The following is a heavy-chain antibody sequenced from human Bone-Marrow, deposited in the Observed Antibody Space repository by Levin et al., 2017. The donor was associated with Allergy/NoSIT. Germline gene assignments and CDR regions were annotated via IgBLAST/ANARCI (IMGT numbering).Heavy chain of an antibody. J-gene: IGHJ3*02. CDR2: IDYTGST. D-gene: IGHD3-22*01. CDR3: ARELPYNYDNSGYYLGAFDI. Sequence: SETLSLTCTVSGGSISTYYWSWIRQPPGKGLEYIGYIDYTGSTNYNPSLKSRVTISVDTSKNQFSLKLTSVTAADTAVYYCARELPYNYDNSGYYLGAFDIWGQGTMVTVSS. CDR1: GGSISTYY. V-gene: IGHV4-59*01.